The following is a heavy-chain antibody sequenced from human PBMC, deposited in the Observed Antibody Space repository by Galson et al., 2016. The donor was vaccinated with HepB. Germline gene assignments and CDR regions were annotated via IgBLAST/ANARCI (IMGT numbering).Heavy chain of an antibody. J-gene: IGHJ4*02. CDR2: ISGSGGST. CDR3: AKATLVATITEFDY. Sequence: SLRLSCAASGFTFSSYAMSWVRQAPGKGLEWVSAISGSGGSTYYADSVKGRFTISRDNSKNTLFLQMNSLRAEDTAVYYCAKATLVATITEFDYWGQGTLVTVSS. CDR1: GFTFSSYA. D-gene: IGHD5-12*01. V-gene: IGHV3-23*01.